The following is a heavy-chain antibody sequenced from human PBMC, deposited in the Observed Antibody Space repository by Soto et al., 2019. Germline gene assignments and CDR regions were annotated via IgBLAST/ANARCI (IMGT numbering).Heavy chain of an antibody. CDR1: GGSISSYD. V-gene: IGHV4-59*01. CDR2: IYYSGST. D-gene: IGHD6-13*01. J-gene: IGHJ6*01. Sequence: SETLSLTGTVSGGSISSYDCSWIRQPPWKGLEWIGYIYYSGSTNYNPALKSRVTISVDTSKNQFSLKLSSVTAADTAVYYCARDGSRWVYYYAMDGWGQGNTVTVSS. CDR3: ARDGSRWVYYYAMDG.